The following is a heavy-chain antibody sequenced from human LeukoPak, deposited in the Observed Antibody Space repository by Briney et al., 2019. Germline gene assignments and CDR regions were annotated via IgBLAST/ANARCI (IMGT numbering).Heavy chain of an antibody. CDR2: ISWNSGSI. V-gene: IGHV3-9*01. Sequence: GGSLRLSCAASGFTFDDYAMHWVRQAPGKGLEWVSGISWNSGSIGYADSVKGRFTISRDNAKNSLYLQMNSLRAEDTALYYCAKEEDIVVVVAATPFDYWGQGTLVTVSS. CDR3: AKEEDIVVVVAATPFDY. CDR1: GFTFDDYA. J-gene: IGHJ4*02. D-gene: IGHD2-15*01.